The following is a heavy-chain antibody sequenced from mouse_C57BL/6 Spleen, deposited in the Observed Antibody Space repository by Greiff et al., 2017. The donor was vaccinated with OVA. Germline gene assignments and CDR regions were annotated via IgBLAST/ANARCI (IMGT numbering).Heavy chain of an antibody. J-gene: IGHJ1*03. V-gene: IGHV1-7*01. CDR2: INPGGGYT. D-gene: IGHD1-1*01. CDR1: GYTFTSYW. CDR3: ARYSSGYFDD. Sequence: VQLQESGAELAKPGASVKLSCKASGYTFTSYWMHWVKQRPGQGLEWIGYINPGGGYTKYNQKVKDKSTLAADKSSSTAYMQMRSLPSEDADDYDCARYSSGYFDDWGKGTTVTVSS.